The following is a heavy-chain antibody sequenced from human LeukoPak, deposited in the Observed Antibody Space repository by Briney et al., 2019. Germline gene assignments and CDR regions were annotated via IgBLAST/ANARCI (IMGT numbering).Heavy chain of an antibody. CDR1: GFTFSSYA. Sequence: PGRSLRLSCAASGFTFSSYAMHWVRQAPGKGLEWVAVISYDGSNKYYADSVKGRFTISRDNSKNTLYLQMSSLRAEDTAVYYCAKDPGYCSSTSCYLRNYYYGMDVWGQGTTVTVSS. CDR2: ISYDGSNK. J-gene: IGHJ6*02. V-gene: IGHV3-30-3*01. D-gene: IGHD2-2*01. CDR3: AKDPGYCSSTSCYLRNYYYGMDV.